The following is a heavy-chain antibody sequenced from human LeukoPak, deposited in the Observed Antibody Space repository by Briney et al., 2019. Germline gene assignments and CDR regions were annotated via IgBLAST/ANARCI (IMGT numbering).Heavy chain of an antibody. CDR2: ISGSGGNT. V-gene: IGHV3-23*01. D-gene: IGHD3-22*01. CDR1: GFTFSSYA. CDR3: AKVMGYDSSGYINY. J-gene: IGHJ4*02. Sequence: GGSLRLSCAASGFTFSSYAMHWVRQAPGKGLEWVSGISGSGGNTYHADSMKGRFTISRDNSKNTLYLQMNSLRAEDTAVYYCAKVMGYDSSGYINYWGQGTLVTVSS.